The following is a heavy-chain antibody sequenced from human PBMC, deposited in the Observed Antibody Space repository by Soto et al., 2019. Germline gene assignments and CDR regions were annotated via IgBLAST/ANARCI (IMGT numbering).Heavy chain of an antibody. V-gene: IGHV1-69*02. CDR1: GGTFSSYT. CDR2: IIPILGIA. D-gene: IGHD5-12*01. Sequence: QVQLVQSGAEVKKPGSSVKVSCKASGGTFSSYTISWVRQAPGQGLEWMGRIIPILGIANYAQKFQGRVTITADKSTSTAYMELSSLRSEDTAVYYCARGSIRDGYKDYYYYGMDVWGQGTTVTVSS. CDR3: ARGSIRDGYKDYYYYGMDV. J-gene: IGHJ6*02.